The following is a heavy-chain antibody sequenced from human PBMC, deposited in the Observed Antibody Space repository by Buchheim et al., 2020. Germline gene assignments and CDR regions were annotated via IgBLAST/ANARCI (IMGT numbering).Heavy chain of an antibody. CDR1: GGSISSSSYY. D-gene: IGHD6-19*01. J-gene: IGHJ5*02. CDR3: ARPRDSSGWYDPPGANWFDP. CDR2: IYYSGRT. V-gene: IGHV4-39*01. Sequence: QLQLQESGPGLVKPSETLSLTCTVSGGSISSSSYYWGWIRQPPGKGLEWIGSIYYSGRTYYNPSLKSRVTTSVDTSKNQFSLKLSSVTAADTAVYYCARPRDSSGWYDPPGANWFDPWGQGTL.